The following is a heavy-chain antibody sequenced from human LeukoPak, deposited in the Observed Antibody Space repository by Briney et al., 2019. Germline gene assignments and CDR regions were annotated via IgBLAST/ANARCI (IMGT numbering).Heavy chain of an antibody. Sequence: GASVNVSCTASGYTFTSYAMHWVRQAPGQRLEWMGWINAGNGNTKYSQKFQGRVTITRDTSASTAYMELSSLRSEDTAVYYCARGLRYFDLRLDYWGQGTLVTVSS. J-gene: IGHJ4*02. CDR3: ARGLRYFDLRLDY. CDR2: INAGNGNT. D-gene: IGHD3-9*01. V-gene: IGHV1-3*01. CDR1: GYTFTSYA.